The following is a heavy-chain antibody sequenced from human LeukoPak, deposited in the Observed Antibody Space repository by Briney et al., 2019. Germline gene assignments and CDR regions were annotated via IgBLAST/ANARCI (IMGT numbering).Heavy chain of an antibody. J-gene: IGHJ4*02. V-gene: IGHV1-2*02. Sequence: ASVKVSCKASGYTFTSYGISWVRQAPGQGLEWMGWINPNSGGTNYAQKFQGRVTMTRDTSISTAYMELSRLRSDDTAVYYCASGQLGNQHFDYWGQGTLVTVSS. CDR3: ASGQLGNQHFDY. CDR1: GYTFTSYG. CDR2: INPNSGGT. D-gene: IGHD6-6*01.